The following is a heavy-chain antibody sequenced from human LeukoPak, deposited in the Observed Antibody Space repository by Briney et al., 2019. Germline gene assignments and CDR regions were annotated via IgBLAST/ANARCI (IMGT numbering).Heavy chain of an antibody. D-gene: IGHD1-26*01. V-gene: IGHV3-21*06. CDR2: ISGDNTYI. CDR1: GFTFSTYA. J-gene: IGHJ4*02. CDR3: ARLSASSYGEYYFDY. Sequence: GGSLRLSCAASGFTFSTYAMEWVRQAPGKGLEWVSSISGDNTYIYYADSVKGRFTISRDNAKNSLFLHMSSLRAGDTAVYYCARLSASSYGEYYFDYWGQGALVTVSS.